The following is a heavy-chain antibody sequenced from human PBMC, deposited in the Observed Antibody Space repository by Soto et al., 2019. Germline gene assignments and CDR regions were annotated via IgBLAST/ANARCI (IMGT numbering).Heavy chain of an antibody. CDR1: GFSVSGWY. V-gene: IGHV3-72*01. Sequence: EVQLVESGGVLVQPGGSARLSCAASGFSVSGWYMDWVRQAPGKGLEGVARLKDRSQNYATEYAASVKGRFTVSRHASQNSMYLPMNSLKIEDTAVYYCAREGAARWLDSWGQGTVVTVS. CDR3: AREGAARWLDS. J-gene: IGHJ5*01. CDR2: LKDRSQNYAT. D-gene: IGHD1-26*01.